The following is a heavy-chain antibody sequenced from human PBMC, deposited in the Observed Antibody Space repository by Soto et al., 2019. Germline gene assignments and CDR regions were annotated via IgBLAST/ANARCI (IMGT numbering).Heavy chain of an antibody. V-gene: IGHV4-39*01. Sequence: SETLSLTCTVSGGSISSSSYYWGWIRQPPGKGLEWIGALYYSGSAYYNPSLKSRVTISVDTSKNQFSLKLNSVTAADTAVYYCARNLGYSGGWYDGWVYWGQGTLVTVS. D-gene: IGHD6-19*01. J-gene: IGHJ4*02. CDR2: LYYSGSA. CDR3: ARNLGYSGGWYDGWVY. CDR1: GGSISSSSYY.